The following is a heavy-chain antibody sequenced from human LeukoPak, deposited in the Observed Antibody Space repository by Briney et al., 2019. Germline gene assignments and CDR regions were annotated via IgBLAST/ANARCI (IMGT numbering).Heavy chain of an antibody. CDR1: GGSFSGYY. J-gene: IGHJ3*02. V-gene: IGHV4-34*01. D-gene: IGHD3-10*01. Sequence: SETLSLTCAVYGGSFSGYYWSWIRQPPGKGLEWIGEINHSGSTSYSPSLKSRVTISLDTSRNQFSLKLNSVTAADTAVYYCAKSNGYGLIEIWGQGTMVTVSS. CDR2: INHSGST. CDR3: AKSNGYGLIEI.